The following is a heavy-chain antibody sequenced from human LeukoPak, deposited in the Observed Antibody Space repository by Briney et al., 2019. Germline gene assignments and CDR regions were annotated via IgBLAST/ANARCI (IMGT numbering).Heavy chain of an antibody. J-gene: IGHJ4*02. CDR1: GGSFSGYY. CDR3: ARGGGSGSYQQQLPAY. CDR2: IYYSGST. V-gene: IGHV4-59*01. Sequence: SETLSLTCAVYGGSFSGYYWSWIRQPPGKGLEWIGYIYYSGSTNYNPSLKSRVTISVDTSKNQFSLKLSSVTAADTAVYYCARGGGSGSYQQQLPAYWGQGILVTVSS. D-gene: IGHD3-10*01.